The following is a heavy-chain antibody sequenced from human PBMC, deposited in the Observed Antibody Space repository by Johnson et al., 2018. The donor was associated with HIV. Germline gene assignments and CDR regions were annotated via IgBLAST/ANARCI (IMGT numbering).Heavy chain of an antibody. J-gene: IGHJ3*02. CDR1: GFTVSSNY. CDR3: ARDKYYLTAITGSAFDI. CDR2: IYSGDST. D-gene: IGHD2/OR15-2a*01. V-gene: IGHV3-53*01. Sequence: MQLVESGGGLIQPGGSLRLSCAASGFTVSSNYMSWLRPAPGKALEWVSVIYSGDSTYYLDSVKGRFTISRDNTKNSLFLQMDTLRAGDTAVYYCARDKYYLTAITGSAFDIWGQGTMVTVSS.